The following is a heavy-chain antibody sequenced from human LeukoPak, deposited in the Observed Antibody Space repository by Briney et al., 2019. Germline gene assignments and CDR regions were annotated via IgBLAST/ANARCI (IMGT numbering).Heavy chain of an antibody. V-gene: IGHV3-11*06. CDR3: ARVGATGTADY. Sequence: GGSLPLSCAAFGFPFSDYYMSWIRQAPGKGLEWVSYISKSGSDSNFTDSVKGRFTISRDNSKNSMSLKMNSLSAEDTAVYYCARVGATGTADYWGQGTLVTVSS. D-gene: IGHD1-1*01. CDR2: ISKSGSDS. J-gene: IGHJ4*02. CDR1: GFPFSDYY.